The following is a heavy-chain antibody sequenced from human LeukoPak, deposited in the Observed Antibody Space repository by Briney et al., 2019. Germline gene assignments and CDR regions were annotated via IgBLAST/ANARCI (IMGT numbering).Heavy chain of an antibody. CDR2: ISSSSSYI. CDR3: ASSMRPYYYYDSSGYPDAFDI. D-gene: IGHD3-22*01. J-gene: IGHJ3*02. V-gene: IGHV3-21*01. Sequence: PGGSLRLSCAVSGFTFDDYAMHWVRQVPGKGLERVSSISSSSSYIYYADSVKGRFTISRDNAKNSLYLQMNSLRAEDTAVYYCASSMRPYYYYDSSGYPDAFDIWGQGTMVTVSS. CDR1: GFTFDDYA.